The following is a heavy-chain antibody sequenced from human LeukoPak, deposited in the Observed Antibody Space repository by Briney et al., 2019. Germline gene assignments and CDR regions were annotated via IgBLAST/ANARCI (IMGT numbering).Heavy chain of an antibody. V-gene: IGHV3-7*01. CDR1: GFTFSTNW. J-gene: IGHJ4*02. D-gene: IGHD3-22*01. CDR2: IKEDGSEK. CDR3: ARPAYPRHDSSGYYLE. Sequence: GGSLRLSCAASGFTFSTNWMSWVRQAPGKGLEWVANIKEDGSEKYYMDSVKGRFTISRDNAKNSLYLQMNSLRAEDTAVYYCARPAYPRHDSSGYYLEWGQGTLVTVSS.